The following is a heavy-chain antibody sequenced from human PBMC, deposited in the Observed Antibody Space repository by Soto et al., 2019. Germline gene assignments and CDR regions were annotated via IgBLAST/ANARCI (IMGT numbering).Heavy chain of an antibody. CDR3: AASDSSSWQHDS. CDR2: IIPIFETA. J-gene: IGHJ5*01. V-gene: IGHV1-69*01. D-gene: IGHD6-13*01. Sequence: QVQLVQSGAEMKKPGSSVKVSCKVSGDSFSSYAISWVRQAPGEGLEWVGGIIPIFETANYAQNFQGRVTITAVESTTTAYLEVTRLRPQATAVFYCAASDSSSWQHDSWGQGTLITVSS. CDR1: GDSFSSYA.